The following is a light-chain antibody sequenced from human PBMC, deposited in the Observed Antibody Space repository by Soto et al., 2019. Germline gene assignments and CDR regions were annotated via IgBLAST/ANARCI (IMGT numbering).Light chain of an antibody. CDR1: QRINTY. CDR2: AAS. V-gene: IGKV1-39*01. J-gene: IGKJ1*01. Sequence: DIQMTQSPSTLSAGGGDRVTITCRAGQRINTYLNWYQQKPGKAPTLLIYAASNLQSWVPSRFSGGGSGTDFQLTINTRQPHDLANDFCQQCYTSPPPFGPGTKV. CDR3: QQCYTSPPP.